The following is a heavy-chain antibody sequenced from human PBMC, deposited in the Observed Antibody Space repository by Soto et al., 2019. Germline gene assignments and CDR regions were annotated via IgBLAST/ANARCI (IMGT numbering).Heavy chain of an antibody. J-gene: IGHJ4*02. V-gene: IGHV3-30*03. CDR1: GFTFSTYA. Sequence: QVQLVESGGGVVQPGRSLRLSCAASGFTFSTYAMYWVRQAPGKGLEWVAVISFDGSNKFYADSVRGRFTISRDNSKNTLYLRMHSLSAEDTAVYYCASPNCNRGSCDWAFFDSWCQGTLVTVSS. D-gene: IGHD2-15*01. CDR2: ISFDGSNK. CDR3: ASPNCNRGSCDWAFFDS.